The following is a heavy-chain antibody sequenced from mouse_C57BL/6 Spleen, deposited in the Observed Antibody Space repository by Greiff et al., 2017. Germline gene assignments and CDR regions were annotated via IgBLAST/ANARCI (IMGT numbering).Heavy chain of an antibody. CDR3: ARGGYRSNIFDY. CDR2: IYPGSGST. J-gene: IGHJ2*01. CDR1: GYTFTSYW. D-gene: IGHD1-1*01. V-gene: IGHV1-55*01. Sequence: QVQLQQPGAELVKPGASVKMSCKASGYTFTSYWITWVKQRPGQGLEWIGDIYPGSGSTNYNEKFKSKATLTVDTSSSTAYMQLSSLTSEDSAVSYCARGGYRSNIFDYRGQGTTLSGSS.